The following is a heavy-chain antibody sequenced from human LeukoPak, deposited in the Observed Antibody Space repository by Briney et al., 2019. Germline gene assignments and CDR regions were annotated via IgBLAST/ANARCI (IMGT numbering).Heavy chain of an antibody. D-gene: IGHD3-10*01. J-gene: IGHJ4*02. CDR2: ISGTGGST. Sequence: GGSLRLSCAASGFTFSSYAMNWVRQAPGKGLEWVSSISGTGGSTYYADSVKGRFTISRDNSKNTLYLQMNSLRAEDTAVYYCAKYPYYYGSGRLYYFDYWGQGTLVTVSS. V-gene: IGHV3-23*01. CDR3: AKYPYYYGSGRLYYFDY. CDR1: GFTFSSYA.